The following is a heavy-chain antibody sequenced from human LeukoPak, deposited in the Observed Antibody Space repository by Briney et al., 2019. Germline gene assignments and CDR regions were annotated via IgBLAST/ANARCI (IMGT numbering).Heavy chain of an antibody. V-gene: IGHV4-34*01. CDR1: GRSFSGYY. CDR3: ARRGITMVRGVIGPIYYYYMDV. D-gene: IGHD3-10*01. J-gene: IGHJ6*03. CDR2: INHSGST. Sequence: SETLSLTCAVYGRSFSGYYWSWIRQPPGKGLEWIGEINHSGSTNYNPSLKSRVTISVDTSKNQFSLKLSSVTAADTAVYYCARRGITMVRGVIGPIYYYYMDVWGKGTTVTISS.